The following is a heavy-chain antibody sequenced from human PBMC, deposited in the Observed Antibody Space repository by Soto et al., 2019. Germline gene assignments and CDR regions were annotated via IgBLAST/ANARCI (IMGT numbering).Heavy chain of an antibody. CDR1: GGTFSNYP. Sequence: QVQLVQSGAEVKKPGSSVKVSCKASGGTFSNYPISWVRQAPGQGLEWMGGIIPIFGTVNYAQKFQGRVTXTAAAFXXTAYMELSSLRSEDTAVYYCARGNHRWLQLWYFDLWGRGTLVTVSS. D-gene: IGHD5-12*01. J-gene: IGHJ2*01. CDR3: ARGNHRWLQLWYFDL. V-gene: IGHV1-69*12. CDR2: IIPIFGTV.